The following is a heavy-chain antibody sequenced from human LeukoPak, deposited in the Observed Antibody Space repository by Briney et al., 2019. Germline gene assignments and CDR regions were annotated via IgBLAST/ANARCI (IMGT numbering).Heavy chain of an antibody. CDR1: GFTFTNHW. V-gene: IGHV3-7*01. J-gene: IGHJ4*02. Sequence: GGSLRLSCAASGFTFTNHWMTWVRQAPGKGLEWMAYIRQDGSDKYYVDSVKGRFTISRDNAKNSLYLQMSSLRAEDTAVYYCARRNSGSYVVDYWGQGTLVTVSS. D-gene: IGHD1-26*01. CDR2: IRQDGSDK. CDR3: ARRNSGSYVVDY.